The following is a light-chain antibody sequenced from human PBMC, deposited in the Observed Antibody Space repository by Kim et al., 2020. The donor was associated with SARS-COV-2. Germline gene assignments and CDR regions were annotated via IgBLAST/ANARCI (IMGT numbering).Light chain of an antibody. J-gene: IGLJ2*01. Sequence: QSVTISCTGSRSHVGAYDYASWHPQPPAQAPTLIIYDLGKPPSGVPDRFSGSKSCNTASLTISGLPVDDEADYYCCSYAGSSVVFGGGTQLTVL. CDR2: DLG. CDR3: CSYAGSSVV. V-gene: IGLV2-11*01. CDR1: RSHVGAYDY.